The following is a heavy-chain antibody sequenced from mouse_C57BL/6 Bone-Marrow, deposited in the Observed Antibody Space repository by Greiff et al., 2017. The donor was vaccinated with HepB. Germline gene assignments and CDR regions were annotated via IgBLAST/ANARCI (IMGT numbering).Heavy chain of an antibody. J-gene: IGHJ4*01. CDR1: GYSFTGYF. D-gene: IGHD1-1*01. Sequence: EVKLMESGPELVKPGDSVKISCKASGYSFTGYFMNWVMQSHGKSLEWIGRINPYNGDTFYNQKFKGKATLTVDKSSSTAHMELRSLTSEDSAVYYCASLYYYGSSYLYAMDYWGQGTSVTVSS. V-gene: IGHV1-20*01. CDR3: ASLYYYGSSYLYAMDY. CDR2: INPYNGDT.